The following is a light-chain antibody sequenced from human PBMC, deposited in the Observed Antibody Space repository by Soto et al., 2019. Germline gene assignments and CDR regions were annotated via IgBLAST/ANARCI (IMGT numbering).Light chain of an antibody. V-gene: IGKV4-1*01. J-gene: IGKJ4*01. CDR2: WAA. CDR1: QNVLYNSNNKNY. Sequence: DIVMTQSPDSLAVSLSERATINCKSSQNVLYNSNNKNYLAWYQQKPGQPPKLLISWAATRESGIPDRFSGSGSGTDFTLTISSLQAEDVAVYYCQQYYSIPPTFGGGTKVEIK. CDR3: QQYYSIPPT.